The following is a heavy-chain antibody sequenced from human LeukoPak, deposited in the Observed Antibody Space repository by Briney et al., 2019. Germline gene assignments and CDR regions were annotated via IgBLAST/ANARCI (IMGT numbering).Heavy chain of an antibody. CDR3: ARDWLGSGYSSSSENGYFDL. D-gene: IGHD6-6*01. Sequence: GGPLRLSCAVSGFTFSSYAMNWVRQAPGKGLEWVSGISGNGGSTYYADSVKGRFTISRDNSKNTLYVQMNSLRAEDTAVYYCARDWLGSGYSSSSENGYFDLWGRGTLVTVSS. CDR1: GFTFSSYA. CDR2: ISGNGGST. J-gene: IGHJ2*01. V-gene: IGHV3-23*01.